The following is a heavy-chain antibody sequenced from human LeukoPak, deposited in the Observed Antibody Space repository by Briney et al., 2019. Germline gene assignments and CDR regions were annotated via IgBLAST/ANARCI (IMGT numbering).Heavy chain of an antibody. J-gene: IGHJ4*02. CDR2: ISYDGSNK. V-gene: IGHV3-30*03. CDR1: GFTFSSYG. D-gene: IGHD6-13*01. CDR3: ASRRQQLGAYFDY. Sequence: PGGSLRLSCAASGFTFSSYGMHWVRQAPGKGLEWVAVISYDGSNKYYADSVKGRFTISRDNSKNTLYLQMNSLRAEDTAVYYCASRRQQLGAYFDYWGQGTLVTVSS.